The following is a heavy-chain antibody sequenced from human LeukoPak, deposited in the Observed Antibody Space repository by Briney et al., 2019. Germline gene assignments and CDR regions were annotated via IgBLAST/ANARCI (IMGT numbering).Heavy chain of an antibody. Sequence: SETLSLTCTVSGGSISSGDYYWSWIRQPSGKGLEWIGYIYYSGSTYYNPSLKSRVTISVDTSKNQFSLKLSAVTAADTAVYYCARERVSMARGVFDFWGQGTLVTVSS. CDR3: ARERVSMARGVFDF. V-gene: IGHV4-30-4*01. CDR2: IYYSGST. J-gene: IGHJ4*02. D-gene: IGHD3-10*01. CDR1: GGSISSGDYY.